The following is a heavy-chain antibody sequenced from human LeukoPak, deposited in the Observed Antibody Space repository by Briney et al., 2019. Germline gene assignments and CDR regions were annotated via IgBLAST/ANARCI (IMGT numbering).Heavy chain of an antibody. J-gene: IGHJ6*03. CDR3: ARDAIIAPRRAIPSPEQYYYYYMDV. CDR2: IRYDGSKK. CDR1: GFTFSSHG. D-gene: IGHD6-6*01. V-gene: IGHV3-30*02. Sequence: GGSLRLSCAVSGFTFSSHGMHWVRQAPGKGLEWVAFIRYDGSKKYYADSVKGRFTISRDNSKNTLYLQMNSLRPEDTALYYCARDAIIAPRRAIPSPEQYYYYYMDVWGKGTTVTVSS.